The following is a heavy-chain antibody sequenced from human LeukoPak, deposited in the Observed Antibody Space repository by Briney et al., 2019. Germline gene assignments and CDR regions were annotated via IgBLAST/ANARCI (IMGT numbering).Heavy chain of an antibody. J-gene: IGHJ4*02. D-gene: IGHD2/OR15-2a*01. Sequence: GGSLRLSCAASGFTVSSNCMSWVRQAPGKGLEWVSVIYSGGSTYYADSVKGRFTISRDYSKNTLDLQMNSLRADDTAVYYCARARNSNFRYFDYWGQGTLVTVSS. CDR3: ARARNSNFRYFDY. CDR1: GFTVSSNC. V-gene: IGHV3-53*01. CDR2: IYSGGST.